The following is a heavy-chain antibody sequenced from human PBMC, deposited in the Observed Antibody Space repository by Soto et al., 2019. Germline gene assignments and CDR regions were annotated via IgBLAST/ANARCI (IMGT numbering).Heavy chain of an antibody. Sequence: PGGSLRLSCSASGFTFSSYEMNWVRQAPGKGLEWVSYISDSGRTIYYADSVKGRFTVSRDDAQNSVYLQMDSPRAEDTAVYYCARDLLHYDFWSGYSAYLYYGMDVWGPGTTVTVSS. CDR2: ISDSGRTI. V-gene: IGHV3-48*03. CDR3: ARDLLHYDFWSGYSAYLYYGMDV. D-gene: IGHD3-3*01. CDR1: GFTFSSYE. J-gene: IGHJ6*02.